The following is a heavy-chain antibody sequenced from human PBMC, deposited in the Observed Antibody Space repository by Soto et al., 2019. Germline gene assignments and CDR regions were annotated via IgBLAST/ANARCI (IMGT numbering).Heavy chain of an antibody. Sequence: ESGGGVVQPGRSLRLSCAASGFTFSSYGMHWVRQAPGKGLEWVAVISYDGSNKYYADSVKGRFTISRDNSKNTLYLQMNSLRAEDTAVYYCAKEGPYYDFWSGYNWFDPWGQGTLVTVSS. V-gene: IGHV3-30*18. D-gene: IGHD3-3*01. CDR1: GFTFSSYG. CDR2: ISYDGSNK. CDR3: AKEGPYYDFWSGYNWFDP. J-gene: IGHJ5*02.